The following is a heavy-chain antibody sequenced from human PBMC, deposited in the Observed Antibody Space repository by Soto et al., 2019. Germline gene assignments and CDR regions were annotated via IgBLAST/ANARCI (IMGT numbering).Heavy chain of an antibody. CDR2: ISYDGNNN. Sequence: QVQLVESGGGVVQPGRSLRLSCAASGFPFSHYAMHWVRQAPGKGLECVAVISYDGNNNHYADSVKGRFTISRDNSETTPYMQMNSLRAEDTAVYYCASEVRDVYDFWSGYSNVDYWGQGTLVTVSS. CDR3: ASEVRDVYDFWSGYSNVDY. D-gene: IGHD3-3*01. V-gene: IGHV3-30-3*01. CDR1: GFPFSHYA. J-gene: IGHJ4*02.